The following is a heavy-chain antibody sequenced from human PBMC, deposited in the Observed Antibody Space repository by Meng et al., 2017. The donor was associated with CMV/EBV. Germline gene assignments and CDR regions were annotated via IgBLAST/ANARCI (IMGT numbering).Heavy chain of an antibody. V-gene: IGHV3-30*02. CDR3: AKDQEPAAIFD. CDR1: GFTFSSYG. CDR2: IRYDGSNK. Sequence: GESLKISCAASGFTFSSYGMHWVRQAPGKGLEWVAFIRYDGSNKYYADSVKGRFTISRDNSKNTLYLQINSLRAEDTAVYYCAKDQEPAAIFDWGQGTLVTVSS. J-gene: IGHJ4*02. D-gene: IGHD2-2*01.